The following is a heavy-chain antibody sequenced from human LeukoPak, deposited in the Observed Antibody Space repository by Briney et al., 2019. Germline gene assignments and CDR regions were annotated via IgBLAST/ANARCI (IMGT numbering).Heavy chain of an antibody. J-gene: IGHJ4*02. CDR2: IYPGDSDT. Sequence: GESLKISCKGSGYSFTFYWIGWVRQMPGKGLEWMGIIYPGDSDTRYSPSFQGQVTISADKSISTAYLQWSSLKASDTAMYYCARRGDRGSSSPKYYFDHWGQGTLVTVSS. D-gene: IGHD6-6*01. CDR1: GYSFTFYW. CDR3: ARRGDRGSSSPKYYFDH. V-gene: IGHV5-51*01.